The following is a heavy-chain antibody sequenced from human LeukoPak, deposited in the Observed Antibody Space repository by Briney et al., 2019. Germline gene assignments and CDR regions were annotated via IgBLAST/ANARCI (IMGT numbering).Heavy chain of an antibody. Sequence: GASVKVSCKASGYTFTTYGINWVRLATGQGLEWMGWMNPNSGNTGYAQKFQGRVTMTRNTSVSTAYMDLSSLRSEDTAVYYCARGSSGDYSVSGSAWFDPWGQGTLVTVSS. D-gene: IGHD3-10*01. CDR2: MNPNSGNT. CDR1: GYTFTTYG. CDR3: ARGSSGDYSVSGSAWFDP. J-gene: IGHJ5*02. V-gene: IGHV1-8*01.